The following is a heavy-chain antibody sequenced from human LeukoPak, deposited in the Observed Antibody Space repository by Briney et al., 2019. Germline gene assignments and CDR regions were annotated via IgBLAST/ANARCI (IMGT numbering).Heavy chain of an antibody. CDR1: GGSISSSNW. Sequence: SGTLSLTCAVSGGSISSSNWWSWVRQPPGKGLEWIGEIYHSGSTNYNPSLKSRVTISVDKSKNQFSLKLSSVTAADTAVYYCASRYYYDSSGNHPFDPWGQGTLVTVSS. D-gene: IGHD3-22*01. CDR2: IYHSGST. CDR3: ASRYYYDSSGNHPFDP. V-gene: IGHV4-4*02. J-gene: IGHJ5*02.